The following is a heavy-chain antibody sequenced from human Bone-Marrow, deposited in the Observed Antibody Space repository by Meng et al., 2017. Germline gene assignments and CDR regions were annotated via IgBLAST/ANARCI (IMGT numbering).Heavy chain of an antibody. CDR1: GFTFSDHY. D-gene: IGHD4-23*01. Sequence: GESLKISCAASGFTFSDHYMSWIRQAPGKGLEWVSYISSSGSTIYYADSVKGRFTISRDNAKNSLYLQMNSLRAEDTAVYYCAGGADYGGNAVDYWGQGTLVTVSS. V-gene: IGHV3-11*04. CDR3: AGGADYGGNAVDY. J-gene: IGHJ4*02. CDR2: ISSSGSTI.